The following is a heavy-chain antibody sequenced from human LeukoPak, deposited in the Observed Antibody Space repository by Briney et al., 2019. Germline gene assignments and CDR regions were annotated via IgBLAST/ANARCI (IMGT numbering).Heavy chain of an antibody. Sequence: GASVKVSCKASGYTFTSYYMHWVRQAPGQGLEWMGIINPSGGSTSYAQKFQGRVTMTRDTSTSTVYMELSSLRSEDTAVYYCARVRYCGGDCNTPFDAFDIWGQGTMVTVSS. CDR1: GYTFTSYY. CDR3: ARVRYCGGDCNTPFDAFDI. D-gene: IGHD2-21*01. V-gene: IGHV1-46*03. J-gene: IGHJ3*02. CDR2: INPSGGST.